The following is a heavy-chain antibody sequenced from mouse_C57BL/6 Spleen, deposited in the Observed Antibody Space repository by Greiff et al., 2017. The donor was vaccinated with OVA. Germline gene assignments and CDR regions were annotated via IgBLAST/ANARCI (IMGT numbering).Heavy chain of an antibody. Sequence: QVQLKQSGAELARPGASVKMSCKASGYTFTSYTMHWVKQRPGQGLEWIGYINTSSGNTKYNQKFKDKATLTADKSSSTAYMQLSSLTSEDSAVYDCAINYYVPFDYWGQGTTLTVSS. J-gene: IGHJ2*01. CDR2: INTSSGNT. CDR3: AINYYVPFDY. D-gene: IGHD2-1*01. CDR1: GYTFTSYT. V-gene: IGHV1-4*01.